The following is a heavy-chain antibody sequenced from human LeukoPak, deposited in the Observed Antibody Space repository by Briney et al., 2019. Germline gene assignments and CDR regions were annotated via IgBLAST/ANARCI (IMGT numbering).Heavy chain of an antibody. V-gene: IGHV3-23*01. CDR3: AKDLIDYGDSGRYFDL. CDR2: ISGSGGST. CDR1: GFTFSSYA. Sequence: GGSLRLSCAASGFTFSSYAMSWVRQAPGKGLEWVSAISGSGGSTYYVDSVKGRFTISRDNSKNTLYLQMNSLRAEDTAVYYCAKDLIDYGDSGRYFDLWGRGTLVTVSS. J-gene: IGHJ2*01. D-gene: IGHD4-17*01.